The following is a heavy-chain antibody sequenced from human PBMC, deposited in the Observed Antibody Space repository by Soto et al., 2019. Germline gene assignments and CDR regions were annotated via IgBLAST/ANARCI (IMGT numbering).Heavy chain of an antibody. Sequence: PGGCLRLSGSPSEFIFSSSPLNWVRQGTGKGLEWVSGISGSGDTTNYAGSVKGRFTISRDNSKDTQYLQMNSLRADDTAVDDCAKRKFSGNNTRKDYFDYWGKGT. CDR2: ISGSGDTT. CDR3: AKRKFSGNNTRKDYFDY. CDR1: EFIFSSSP. V-gene: IGHV3-23*01. D-gene: IGHD2-15*01. J-gene: IGHJ4*03.